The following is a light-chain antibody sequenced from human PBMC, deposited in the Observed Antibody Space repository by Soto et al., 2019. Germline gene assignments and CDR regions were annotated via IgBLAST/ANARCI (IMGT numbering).Light chain of an antibody. Sequence: QSALTQPASVSGSPGQSITISCTGTSSDIGGSNYVSWYQQHPGKAPKLMIYEVNNRPSGVSNRFSGSKSGNTASLTISGLQAEDEADDYCSAYTSSSTLWVFGGGTKLTVL. CDR3: SAYTSSSTLWV. CDR2: EVN. V-gene: IGLV2-14*01. CDR1: SSDIGGSNY. J-gene: IGLJ3*02.